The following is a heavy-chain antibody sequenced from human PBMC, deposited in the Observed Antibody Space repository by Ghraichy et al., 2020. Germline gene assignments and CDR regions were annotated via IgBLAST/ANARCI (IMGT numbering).Heavy chain of an antibody. J-gene: IGHJ3*02. CDR3: ARVPSNNGRYGDAFDI. D-gene: IGHD1-26*01. Sequence: SETLSLTCTVSGGSIRDYHWSWIRQPAGKGLEWIGRIYTTGRTNYNSSLRSRVTLSVDTSKNQFSLKLSSVTAADTAIYYCARVPSNNGRYGDAFDIWGQGTRVIVSS. V-gene: IGHV4-4*07. CDR2: IYTTGRT. CDR1: GGSIRDYH.